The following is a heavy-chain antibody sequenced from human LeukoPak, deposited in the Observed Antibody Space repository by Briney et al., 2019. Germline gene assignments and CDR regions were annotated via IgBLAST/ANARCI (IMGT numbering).Heavy chain of an antibody. CDR3: ARELWFANAPGSWLDP. CDR2: IFHTGST. J-gene: IGHJ5*02. V-gene: IGHV4-30-2*01. Sequence: SQTLSLSCVVSRDSISSGAYSWSWIRQPPGTGLEWIGYIFHTGSTFYNPSLKSRLTISVDNSKNQFSLRLSSVTAADTAVYYCARELWFANAPGSWLDPWGQGTLVTVSS. D-gene: IGHD3-10*01. CDR1: RDSISSGAYS.